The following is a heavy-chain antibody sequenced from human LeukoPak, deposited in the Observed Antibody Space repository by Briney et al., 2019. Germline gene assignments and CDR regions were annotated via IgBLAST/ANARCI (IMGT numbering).Heavy chain of an antibody. CDR1: GGSISSSSYY. CDR3: ARGRNYYGSGRLFGAFDI. J-gene: IGHJ3*02. V-gene: IGHV4-39*01. CDR2: IYYSGST. D-gene: IGHD3-10*01. Sequence: KTSETLSLTCTVSGGSISSSSYYWGWIRQPPGKGLEWIGSIYYSGSTYYNPSPKSRVTISVDTSKNQFSLKLSSVTAADTAVYYCARGRNYYGSGRLFGAFDIWGQGTMVTVSS.